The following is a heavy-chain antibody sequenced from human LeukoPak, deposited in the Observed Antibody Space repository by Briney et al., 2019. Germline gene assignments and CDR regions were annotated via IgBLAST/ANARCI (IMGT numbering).Heavy chain of an antibody. Sequence: PSETLSLTCTVSGGSISSYYWSWIRQPPGKGLEWIGYIYYSGSTNYNPSLKSRVTISVDTSKNQFSLKLSSVTAADTAVYYCAGHSLDSGSFLLFDYWGQGTLVTVSS. J-gene: IGHJ4*02. CDR2: IYYSGST. CDR3: AGHSLDSGSFLLFDY. CDR1: GGSISSYY. D-gene: IGHD1-26*01. V-gene: IGHV4-59*08.